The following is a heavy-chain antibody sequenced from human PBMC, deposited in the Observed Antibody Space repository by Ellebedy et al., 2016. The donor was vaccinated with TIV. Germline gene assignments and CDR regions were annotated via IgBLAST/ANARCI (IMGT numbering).Heavy chain of an antibody. CDR3: ARGYCSGGSCYFPTDY. D-gene: IGHD2-15*01. V-gene: IGHV3-21*01. CDR1: GFTFSSYS. J-gene: IGHJ4*02. CDR2: ISFSGSFI. Sequence: PGESLRLSCSVSGFTFSSYSMNWVRQAPGKGLEWVSSISFSGSFIYYGDSVKGRFTISRDNAKNSLYLQMNSLRAEDTAVYYCARGYCSGGSCYFPTDYWGQGTLVTVSS.